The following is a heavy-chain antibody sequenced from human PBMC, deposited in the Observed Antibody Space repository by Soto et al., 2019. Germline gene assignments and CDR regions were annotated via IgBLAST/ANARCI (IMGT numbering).Heavy chain of an antibody. CDR1: GITVSTNY. CDR3: ARTLSGGNIGYAFDN. D-gene: IGHD2-15*01. CDR2: ISNGGNT. V-gene: IGHV3-66*01. Sequence: EVQLVESGGGLVQPGGSLRLSCAASGITVSTNYMTWVRQAPGKGLEWVSLISNGGNTYYADSVKARFTISRDNSKNTLYIQVNSLRADDSAVYYCARTLSGGNIGYAFDNWGQGTMVTVSS. J-gene: IGHJ3*02.